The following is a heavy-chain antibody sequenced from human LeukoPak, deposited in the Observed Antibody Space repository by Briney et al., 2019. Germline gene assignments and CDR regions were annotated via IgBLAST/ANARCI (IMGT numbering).Heavy chain of an antibody. V-gene: IGHV4-34*01. CDR2: INHSGST. Sequence: SETLSLTCAVYGGSFSGYYWNWIRQPPGKGLEWIGEINHSGSTNYNPSLKSRVTISVDTSKNQFSLKLSSVTAADTAVYYCARRYCSSTSCYAPGPFDYWGQGTLVTVSS. J-gene: IGHJ4*02. D-gene: IGHD2-2*01. CDR1: GGSFSGYY. CDR3: ARRYCSSTSCYAPGPFDY.